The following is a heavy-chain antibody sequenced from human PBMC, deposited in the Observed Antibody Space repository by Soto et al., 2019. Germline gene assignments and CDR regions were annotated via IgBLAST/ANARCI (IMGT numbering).Heavy chain of an antibody. D-gene: IGHD3-16*02. CDR1: GGSINGGDYH. Sequence: SETLSLTCSVSGGSINGGDYHWTWIRQTPGKGLEWIGAIYYSGSTYYNPSLKSRIRISVDTSKNQFSLKLSSVTAADTAVYYCASDYRSPSGGMDVWGQGTTVTVSS. V-gene: IGHV4-30-4*01. J-gene: IGHJ6*02. CDR2: IYYSGST. CDR3: ASDYRSPSGGMDV.